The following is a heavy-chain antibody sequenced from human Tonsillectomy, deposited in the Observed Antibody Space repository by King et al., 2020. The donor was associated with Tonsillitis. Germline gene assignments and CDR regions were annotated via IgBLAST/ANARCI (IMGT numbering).Heavy chain of an antibody. V-gene: IGHV4-4*07. Sequence: VQLQESGPGLVKPSETLSLTCTVSGGSISSYYWSWILQPAGNGLEWIGRIYTSGSTNYNPSLKSRCTMSVDTSKNQFSLKMIPVTAADTAVYYCARVAEYSGSSFDYWGQGTLVTVSS. CDR3: ARVAEYSGSSFDY. D-gene: IGHD1-26*01. CDR1: GGSISSYY. J-gene: IGHJ4*02. CDR2: IYTSGST.